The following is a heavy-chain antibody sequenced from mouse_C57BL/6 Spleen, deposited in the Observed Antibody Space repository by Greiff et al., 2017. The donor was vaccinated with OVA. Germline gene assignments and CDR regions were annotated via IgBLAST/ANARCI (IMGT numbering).Heavy chain of an antibody. V-gene: IGHV1-81*01. J-gene: IGHJ1*03. CDR3: ARSEEGGYFDV. Sequence: VQVVESGAELARPGASVKLSCKASGYTFTSYGISWVKQRTGQGLEWIGEIYPRSGNTYYNEKFKGKATLTADKSSSTAYMELRSLTSEDSAVYFCARSEEGGYFDVWGTGTTVTVSS. CDR2: IYPRSGNT. D-gene: IGHD1-1*02. CDR1: GYTFTSYG.